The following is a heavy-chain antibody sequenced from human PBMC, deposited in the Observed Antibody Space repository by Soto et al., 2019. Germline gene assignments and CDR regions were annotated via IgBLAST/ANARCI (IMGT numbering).Heavy chain of an antibody. D-gene: IGHD3-9*01. CDR2: FDPEDGET. J-gene: IGHJ6*02. Sequence: GASVKVSCKVSGYTLTELSMHWVRQAPGKGLEWMGGFDPEDGETIYAQKFQGRVTMTEDTSTDTAYMELSSLRSEDTAVYYCATWAYYDILTGPGPYYYYGMDVWGQGTTVTVSS. CDR1: GYTLTELS. V-gene: IGHV1-24*01. CDR3: ATWAYYDILTGPGPYYYYGMDV.